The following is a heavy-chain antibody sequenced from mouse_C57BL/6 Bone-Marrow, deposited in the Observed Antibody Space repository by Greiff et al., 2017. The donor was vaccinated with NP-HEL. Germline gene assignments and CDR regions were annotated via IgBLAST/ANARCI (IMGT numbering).Heavy chain of an antibody. CDR1: GFTFSDYY. CDR3: ARSLYYGTPYYYAMDY. D-gene: IGHD1-1*01. V-gene: IGHV5-12*01. J-gene: IGHJ4*01. CDR2: ISNGGGCT. Sequence: EVMLVESGGGLVQPGGSLKLSCAASGFTFSDYYMYWVRQTPEKRLEWVAYISNGGGCTYYPDTVKGRLPISRDNAKNTLYLQLSRLKSEDTAMYYCARSLYYGTPYYYAMDYWGQGTSGTVSS.